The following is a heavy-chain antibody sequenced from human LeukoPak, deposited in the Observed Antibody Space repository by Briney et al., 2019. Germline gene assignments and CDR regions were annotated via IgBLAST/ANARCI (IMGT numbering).Heavy chain of an antibody. Sequence: PGGSLRLSCAASGVTVSSIYMGWVRQAPGKGLDWVSVIYPDGRTYYTESVKGRFTISRDSSENSLFLQMNSLRAEDATVYYCATLKGWYGEGCFDCWGQGTLVTVSS. CDR1: GVTVSSIY. CDR2: IYPDGRT. D-gene: IGHD3-10*01. J-gene: IGHJ4*02. V-gene: IGHV3-53*01. CDR3: ATLKGWYGEGCFDC.